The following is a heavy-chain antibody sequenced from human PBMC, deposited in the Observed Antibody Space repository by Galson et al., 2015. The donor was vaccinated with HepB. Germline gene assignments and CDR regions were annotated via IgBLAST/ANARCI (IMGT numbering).Heavy chain of an antibody. D-gene: IGHD2-8*01. CDR1: GFTFSSYG. V-gene: IGHV3-33*01. CDR2: IWYDGSNK. Sequence: SLRLSCAASGFTFSSYGMHWVRQAPGKGLEWVAVIWYDGSNKYYADSVKGRFTISRDNSKNTLYLQMNSLRAEDTAVYYCASGVGLMVPRPGWFDPWGQGTLVTVSS. J-gene: IGHJ5*02. CDR3: ASGVGLMVPRPGWFDP.